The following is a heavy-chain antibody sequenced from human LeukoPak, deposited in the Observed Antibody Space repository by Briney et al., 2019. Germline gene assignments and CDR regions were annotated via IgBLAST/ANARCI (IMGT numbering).Heavy chain of an antibody. Sequence: GGSLRLSCAASGFTFSGYGIHWVRQAPGKGLEWVAVISYDGSNKYYADSVKGRFTISRDNSKNTLYLQMNSLRAEDTAVYYCAKDASGGYDILTGYYYYGMDVWGQGTTVTVSS. CDR1: GFTFSGYG. CDR2: ISYDGSNK. J-gene: IGHJ6*02. D-gene: IGHD3-9*01. CDR3: AKDASGGYDILTGYYYYGMDV. V-gene: IGHV3-30*18.